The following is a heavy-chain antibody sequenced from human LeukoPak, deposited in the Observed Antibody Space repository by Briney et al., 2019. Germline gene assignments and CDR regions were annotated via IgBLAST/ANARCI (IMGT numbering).Heavy chain of an antibody. Sequence: SETLSLTCAVYGGSFSGYYWSWIRQPPGNGLDWIGEINHSGSTNYNPSLKSRVTISVHTSKNQFSLKLSSVTAADTAVYYCARGGVASYYYYYMDVWGKGTTVTVSS. CDR3: ARGGVASYYYYYMDV. CDR1: GGSFSGYY. V-gene: IGHV4-34*01. J-gene: IGHJ6*03. D-gene: IGHD3-3*01. CDR2: INHSGST.